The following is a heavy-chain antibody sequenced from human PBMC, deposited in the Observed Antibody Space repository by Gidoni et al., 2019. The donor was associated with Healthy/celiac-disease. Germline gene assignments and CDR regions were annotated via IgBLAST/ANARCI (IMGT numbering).Heavy chain of an antibody. Sequence: ALEWMGWITPVNGNTNYAQKFQDRVTITMDRSMSTAYMELSSLRSEDTAMYYCASASIGSGRHLGMDVWGQGTTVTVSS. CDR3: ASASIGSGRHLGMDV. V-gene: IGHV1-45*02. J-gene: IGHJ6*02. CDR2: ITPVNGNT. D-gene: IGHD3-3*01.